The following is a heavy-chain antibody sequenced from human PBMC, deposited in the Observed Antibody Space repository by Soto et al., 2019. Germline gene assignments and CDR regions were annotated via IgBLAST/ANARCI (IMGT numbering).Heavy chain of an antibody. D-gene: IGHD3-3*01. CDR3: ARSGPMRFLEWSPFDAFDI. V-gene: IGHV3-21*01. Sequence: RLSCAASGFTFSSYSMNWVRQAPGKGLEWVSSISSSSSYIYYADSVKGRFTISRGNAKNSLYLQMNSLRAEDTAVYYCARSGPMRFLEWSPFDAFDIWGQGTMVTVSS. CDR1: GFTFSSYS. J-gene: IGHJ3*02. CDR2: ISSSSSYI.